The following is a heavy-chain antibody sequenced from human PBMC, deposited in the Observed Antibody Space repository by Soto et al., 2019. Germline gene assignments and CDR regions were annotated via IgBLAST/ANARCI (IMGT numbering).Heavy chain of an antibody. Sequence: SETLSLTCTVSGVSIIRYYWVWSRQPPGKRLEWIGYIYYNGSPKYNPSLKSRVSISIDPSNNHFSLNLYSVTAADTAVYFCARAGGYNYAYDFWGQGTLVTVSS. CDR2: IYYNGSP. V-gene: IGHV4-59*13. J-gene: IGHJ4*02. D-gene: IGHD5-18*01. CDR1: GVSIIRYY. CDR3: ARAGGYNYAYDF.